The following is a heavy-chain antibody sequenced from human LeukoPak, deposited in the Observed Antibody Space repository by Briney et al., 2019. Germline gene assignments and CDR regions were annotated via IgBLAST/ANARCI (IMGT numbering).Heavy chain of an antibody. V-gene: IGHV1-18*01. CDR2: ISAYNGNT. J-gene: IGHJ4*02. CDR3: ARNLVGKTDFDY. Sequence: ASVKVSCKASGYTFTSYGISWVRQAPGQGLEWMGWISAYNGNTNYARKLQGRVTITRDTSASTAHMELSSLRSEDTAVYYCARNLVGKTDFDYWGQGTLVTVSS. CDR1: GYTFTSYG. D-gene: IGHD6-19*01.